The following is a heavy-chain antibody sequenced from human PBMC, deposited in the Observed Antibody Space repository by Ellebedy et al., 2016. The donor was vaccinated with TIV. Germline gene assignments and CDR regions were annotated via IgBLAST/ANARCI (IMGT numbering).Heavy chain of an antibody. CDR3: ARYGDYDFNS. V-gene: IGHV3-7*01. CDR2: INQRGSDS. CDR1: GFTFSAYW. D-gene: IGHD2-21*02. Sequence: GGSLRLXXAASGFTFSAYWMSWVRQAPGKGLEWLAKINQRGSDSCYVDSVRGRFTISRDNSRNSLYLQMNSLTSEDTAVYYCARYGDYDFNSWGQGTLVTVSS. J-gene: IGHJ4*02.